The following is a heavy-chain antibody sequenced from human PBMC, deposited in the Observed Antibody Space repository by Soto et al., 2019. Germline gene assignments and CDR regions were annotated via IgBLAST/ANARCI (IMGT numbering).Heavy chain of an antibody. CDR3: ARDLLRYFDWLDINYYYYGMDV. D-gene: IGHD3-9*01. J-gene: IGHJ6*02. CDR2: ISYDGSNK. CDR1: GFTFSSYA. V-gene: IGHV3-30-3*01. Sequence: GGSLRLSCAASGFTFSSYAMHWVRQAPGKGLEWVAVISYDGSNKYYADSVKGRFTISRDNSKNTLYLQMNSLRAEDTAVYYCARDLLRYFDWLDINYYYYGMDVWGQGTTVTVSS.